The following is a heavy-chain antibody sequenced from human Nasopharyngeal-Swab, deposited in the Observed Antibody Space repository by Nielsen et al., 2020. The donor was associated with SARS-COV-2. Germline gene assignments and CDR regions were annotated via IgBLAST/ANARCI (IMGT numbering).Heavy chain of an antibody. J-gene: IGHJ4*02. Sequence: SLKISCAASVFTFSRYGMHWVRQAPGKGLEWVAVISYDGSNKYYADSVKGRFTIPRDNSKNTLYLQMNSLRAEDTAVYYCAKDQYSSSPGAFDYWGQGTLVTVSS. V-gene: IGHV3-30*18. CDR3: AKDQYSSSPGAFDY. CDR1: VFTFSRYG. D-gene: IGHD6-19*01. CDR2: ISYDGSNK.